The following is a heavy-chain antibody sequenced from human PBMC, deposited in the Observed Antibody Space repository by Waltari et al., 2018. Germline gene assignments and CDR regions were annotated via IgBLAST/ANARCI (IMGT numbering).Heavy chain of an antibody. J-gene: IGHJ4*02. V-gene: IGHV4-39*01. CDR3: ATSNKFGLPGAFDS. CDR2: LFHSGRA. CDR1: GDSISSSLYN. D-gene: IGHD3-16*01. Sequence: QLHLQESGPGVVKPWETLSLTCLVSGDSISSSLYNWGWIRQSPGKGLEWIGSLFHSGRAYYSPALKTRVTISVDTSKNQISLRLTSVGAADTAVYFCATSNKFGLPGAFDSWGQGTPITVSA.